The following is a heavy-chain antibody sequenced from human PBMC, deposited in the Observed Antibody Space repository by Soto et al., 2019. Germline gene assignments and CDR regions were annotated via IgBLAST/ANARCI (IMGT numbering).Heavy chain of an antibody. CDR1: GYTFTSYG. Sequence: QVQLVQSGAEVKKPGASVKVSCKASGYTFTSYGISWVRQAPGQGLEWMGWISAYNGNTNDAQKLQGRVTMTTDTSTSTAYMELRSLRSDDTAVYYCARVGLYSNYGLGYYYYYMDVWGKGTTVTVSS. D-gene: IGHD4-4*01. CDR3: ARVGLYSNYGLGYYYYYMDV. V-gene: IGHV1-18*01. J-gene: IGHJ6*03. CDR2: ISAYNGNT.